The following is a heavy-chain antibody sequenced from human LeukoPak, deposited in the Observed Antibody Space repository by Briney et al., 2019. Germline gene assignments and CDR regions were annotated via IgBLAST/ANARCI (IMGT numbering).Heavy chain of an antibody. D-gene: IGHD1-26*01. V-gene: IGHV1-18*01. J-gene: IGHJ4*02. CDR3: TRGIGEADIVGATTAGY. Sequence: ASVKVSCKASGYTFTSYGISWVRQAPGQGLEWMGWISAYNGNTNYAQKFQGRVTITADKSTSTAYMELSSLRSEDTAVYYCTRGIGEADIVGATTAGYWGQGTLVTVSS. CDR1: GYTFTSYG. CDR2: ISAYNGNT.